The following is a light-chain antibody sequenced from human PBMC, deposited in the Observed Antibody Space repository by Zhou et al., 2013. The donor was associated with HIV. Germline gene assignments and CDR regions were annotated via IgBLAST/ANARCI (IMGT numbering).Light chain of an antibody. CDR3: QQYDNWRWT. Sequence: EIVMTQSPATLSVSPGERATLSCRASQSVSSNLARYQQKPGQAPRLLIYGASTRATGVPASFSGSGSGTEFTLTISSMQSEDFAVYYCQQYDNWRWTFGQGTKVEIK. CDR1: QSVSSN. V-gene: IGKV3-15*01. CDR2: GAS. J-gene: IGKJ1*01.